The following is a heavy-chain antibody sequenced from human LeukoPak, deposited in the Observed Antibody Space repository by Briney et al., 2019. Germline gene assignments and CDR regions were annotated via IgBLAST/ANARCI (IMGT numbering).Heavy chain of an antibody. CDR2: IYSGST. CDR1: GFTFSSYW. J-gene: IGHJ5*02. D-gene: IGHD3-16*01. V-gene: IGHV3-21*01. CDR3: AREVYVWGSYQNWFDP. Sequence: PGGSLRLSCAASGFTFSSYWMSWVRQAPGKGLEWVSFIYSGSTHYSDSVKGRFTISRDNAKNSLYLQMNSLRAEDTAVYYCAREVYVWGSYQNWFDPWGQGTLVTVSS.